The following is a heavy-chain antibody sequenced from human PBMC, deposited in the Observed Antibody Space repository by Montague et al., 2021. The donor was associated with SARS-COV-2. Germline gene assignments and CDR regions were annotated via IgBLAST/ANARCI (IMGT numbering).Heavy chain of an antibody. D-gene: IGHD2-21*02. J-gene: IGHJ4*02. V-gene: IGHV3-21*01. CDR1: GFPFSSYI. Sequence: SLSSHASGFPFSSYIMYWVRQAPGKGLEWVSSISSSSSYIYYSDSVKGRFTISRDNAKNSLYLQMNSLRAEDTAVYYCARDRGSIYCGGDCYTPYFDYWGQGTLVTVSS. CDR2: ISSSSSYI. CDR3: ARDRGSIYCGGDCYTPYFDY.